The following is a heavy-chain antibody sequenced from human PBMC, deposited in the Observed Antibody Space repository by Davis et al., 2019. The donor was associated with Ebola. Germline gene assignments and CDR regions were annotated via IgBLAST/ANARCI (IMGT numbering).Heavy chain of an antibody. Sequence: GESLKISCAASGFTFSSYSMNWVRQAPGKGLEWVSSISSSSSYIYYADSVKGRFTISRDNAKNSLYLQMNSLRAEDTAVYYYARVGYSGYDVWGVGYSFDYWGQGTLVTVSS. V-gene: IGHV3-21*06. CDR3: ARVGYSGYDVWGVGYSFDY. CDR2: ISSSSSYI. J-gene: IGHJ4*02. D-gene: IGHD5-12*01. CDR1: GFTFSSYS.